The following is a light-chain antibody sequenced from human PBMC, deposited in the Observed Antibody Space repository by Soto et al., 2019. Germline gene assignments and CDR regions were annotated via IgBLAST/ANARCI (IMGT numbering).Light chain of an antibody. CDR3: QQYNNWPPHT. CDR2: ETS. CDR1: QSVTSN. J-gene: IGKJ2*01. V-gene: IGKV3-15*01. Sequence: EIVMTQSPATLSVSPGERATLSCRASQSVTSNLAWYQQRPGQAPRLLIYETSTRATGIPARFSGSGSGTEFTLTINSLQSEDFAVYYCQQYNNWPPHTFGQGTKLEIK.